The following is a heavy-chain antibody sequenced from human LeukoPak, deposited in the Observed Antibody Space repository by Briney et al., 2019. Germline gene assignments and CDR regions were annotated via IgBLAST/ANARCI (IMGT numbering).Heavy chain of an antibody. D-gene: IGHD2-2*01. V-gene: IGHV3-23*01. CDR1: GFTFSSYG. CDR3: AKGVVVAPDVTPFDY. J-gene: IGHJ4*02. CDR2: ISGSGGST. Sequence: PGGSLRLSCAASGFTFSSYGMSWVRQAPGKGLEWVSAISGSGGSTYYADSVKGRFTISRDNSKNTLYLQMNSLRAEDTAVYYCAKGVVVAPDVTPFDYWGQGTLVTVSS.